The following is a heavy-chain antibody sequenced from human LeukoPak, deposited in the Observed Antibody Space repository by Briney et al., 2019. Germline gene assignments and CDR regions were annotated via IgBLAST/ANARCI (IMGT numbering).Heavy chain of an antibody. CDR3: AQGGHDFNPFYY. CDR1: GFTFNTYA. D-gene: IGHD2-21*02. Sequence: GGSLRLPCAASGFTFNTYAMGWVRQAPGEGLEWVSSIKGGGGYPFYADSVRGRFTISRDKSKNTMYLSLNSLRAEDTAVYFCAQGGHDFNPFYYWGQGTLVTVSS. V-gene: IGHV3-23*01. J-gene: IGHJ4*02. CDR2: IKGGGGYP.